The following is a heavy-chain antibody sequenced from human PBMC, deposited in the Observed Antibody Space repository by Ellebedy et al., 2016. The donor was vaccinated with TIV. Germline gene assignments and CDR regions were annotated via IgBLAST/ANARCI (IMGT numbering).Heavy chain of an antibody. D-gene: IGHD1-26*01. Sequence: PGGSLRLSCAASGFRFNDSTMNWVRQAPGKGLEWVSLITWDGVSTYYADSVKGRFTISRDNSKNSLYLQMHSLRTEDTALYYCTKDIVGHSGGWDWGQGTLVTVSS. CDR3: TKDIVGHSGGWD. J-gene: IGHJ4*02. CDR2: ITWDGVST. CDR1: GFRFNDST. V-gene: IGHV3-43*01.